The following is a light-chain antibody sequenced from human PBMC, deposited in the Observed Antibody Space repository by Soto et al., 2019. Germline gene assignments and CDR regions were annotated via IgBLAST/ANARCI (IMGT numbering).Light chain of an antibody. Sequence: SYELTQPASLSVAAGHTARITCTENSIGSKGVHWYQQKPGQAPVLVVYDDSDRPSGIPERFSGSNSGDTATLTISSVEAGDEADYYCQVWHSSSVDYVFGSGTKVTVL. V-gene: IGLV3-21*02. CDR3: QVWHSSSVDYV. J-gene: IGLJ1*01. CDR2: DDS. CDR1: SIGSKG.